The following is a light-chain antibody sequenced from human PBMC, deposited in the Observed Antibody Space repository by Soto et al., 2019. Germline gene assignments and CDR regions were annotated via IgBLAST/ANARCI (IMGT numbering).Light chain of an antibody. CDR1: QSISSSY. Sequence: VLTQSPGTLSLSPGERAAISCRASQSISSSYLAWYQHKPGQAPRLLIYGTSSRATGIPHRFSGSGSVTVFTLTINRLEPEYCGVYYCQQYDGSPPYTFGQGTRLEIK. CDR2: GTS. CDR3: QQYDGSPPYT. V-gene: IGKV3-20*01. J-gene: IGKJ2*01.